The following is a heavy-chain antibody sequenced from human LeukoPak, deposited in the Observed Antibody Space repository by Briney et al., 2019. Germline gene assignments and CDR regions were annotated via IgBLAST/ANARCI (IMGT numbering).Heavy chain of an antibody. J-gene: IGHJ5*02. CDR1: GFTVSSNY. V-gene: IGHV3-66*01. D-gene: IGHD2-21*02. CDR2: IYRDGST. CDR3: ARVMTAITNWFDP. Sequence: GGSLRLSCAASGFTVSSNYVSWVRQAPGKGLEWVSSIYRDGSTYYADSVKGRFTISRDNSKNTLNLQMNNLRVEDTAVYYCARVMTAITNWFDPWGQGTLVTVSS.